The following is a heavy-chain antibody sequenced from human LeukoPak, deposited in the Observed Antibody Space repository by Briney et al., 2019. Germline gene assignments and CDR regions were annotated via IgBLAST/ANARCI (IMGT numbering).Heavy chain of an antibody. Sequence: ASVKVSCKASGYTFTSYDINWVRQATGQGLEWMGWMNPNSGNTGYAQKFQGRVTMTRNTSISTAYMELSSLRSEDTAVYYCARTRDSSGYYLFDYWGQGTLVTVPS. V-gene: IGHV1-8*01. CDR1: GYTFTSYD. D-gene: IGHD3-22*01. J-gene: IGHJ4*02. CDR2: MNPNSGNT. CDR3: ARTRDSSGYYLFDY.